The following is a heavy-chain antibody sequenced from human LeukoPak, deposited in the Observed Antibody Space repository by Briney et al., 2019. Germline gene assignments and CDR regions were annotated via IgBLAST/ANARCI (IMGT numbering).Heavy chain of an antibody. J-gene: IGHJ3*02. CDR1: GFTFSSLW. V-gene: IGHV3-7*03. D-gene: IGHD5-18*01. Sequence: PGGSLRLSCAASGFTFSSLWMGWLRQAPGKGQEWVANIKPDGSDKYYVESVKGRFTISRDNAKNSLYLQMNSLRVEDTAIYYCATRLGDTYGFLGAFDIWGQGTMVTVSS. CDR2: IKPDGSDK. CDR3: ATRLGDTYGFLGAFDI.